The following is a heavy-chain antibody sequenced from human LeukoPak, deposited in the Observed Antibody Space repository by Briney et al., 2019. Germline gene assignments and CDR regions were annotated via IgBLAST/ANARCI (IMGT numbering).Heavy chain of an antibody. CDR3: ARVVGLADDAFDI. Sequence: ASVKVSCKASGGTFSSYAISWVRQAPGQGLEWMGGIIPIFGTANYAQKFQGRVTITADESTSTAYMELSSLRSEDTAVYYCARVVGLADDAFDIWGQRTMVTVSS. D-gene: IGHD1-26*01. J-gene: IGHJ3*02. CDR2: IIPIFGTA. V-gene: IGHV1-69*13. CDR1: GGTFSSYA.